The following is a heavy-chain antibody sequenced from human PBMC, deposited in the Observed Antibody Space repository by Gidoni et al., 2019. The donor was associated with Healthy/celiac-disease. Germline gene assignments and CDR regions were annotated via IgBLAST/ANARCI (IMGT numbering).Heavy chain of an antibody. Sequence: QVQLQESGPGLVKPSETLSLTCPVSGGSISSYYWSWIRQPPGKGLEWIGYIYYSGSTNYNPSLKSRVTISVDTSKNQFSLKLSSVTAADTAVYYCARDRGGYETDAFDIWGQGTMVTVSS. V-gene: IGHV4-59*01. CDR2: IYYSGST. D-gene: IGHD3-10*01. J-gene: IGHJ3*02. CDR3: ARDRGGYETDAFDI. CDR1: GGSISSYY.